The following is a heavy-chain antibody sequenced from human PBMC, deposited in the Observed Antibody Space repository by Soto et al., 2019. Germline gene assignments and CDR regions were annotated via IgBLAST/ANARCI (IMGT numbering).Heavy chain of an antibody. V-gene: IGHV4-39*01. CDR1: SDCLNIMGFC. D-gene: IGHD2-8*01. Sequence: SLSLTCSVCSDCLNIMGFCGVCSNQPTAQGLQWIGNVYWTGSTFSHPSLTSRVFISVGTSKNEFSLRLTSVAAADTAVYYCDRPPYTYGLLIDYWGRRTLVTVSS. J-gene: IGHJ4*02. CDR2: VYWTGST. CDR3: DRPPYTYGLLIDY.